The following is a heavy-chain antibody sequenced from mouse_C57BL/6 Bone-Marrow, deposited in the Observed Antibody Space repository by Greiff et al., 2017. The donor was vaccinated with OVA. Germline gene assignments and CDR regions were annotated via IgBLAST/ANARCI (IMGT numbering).Heavy chain of an antibody. CDR1: GYTFTDYE. Sequence: QVQLKESGAELVRPGASVTLSCKASGYTFTDYEMHWVKQTPVHGLEWIGAIDPETGGTAYNQKFKGKAILTADKSSSTAYMELRSLTSEDSAVYYCTRGGYYYAMDYWGQGTSVTVSS. V-gene: IGHV1-15*01. CDR3: TRGGYYYAMDY. D-gene: IGHD2-2*01. CDR2: IDPETGGT. J-gene: IGHJ4*01.